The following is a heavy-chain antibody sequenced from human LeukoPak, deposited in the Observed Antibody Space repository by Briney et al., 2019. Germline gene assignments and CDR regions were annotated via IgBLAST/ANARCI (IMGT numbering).Heavy chain of an antibody. J-gene: IGHJ5*02. V-gene: IGHV1-69*13. CDR2: IIPIFGTA. Sequence: SVKVSCKASGDTFSSYAISWVRQAPGQWLEWMGGIIPIFGTANYAQKFQGRVTITADESTSTAYMELSSLRSEDTAVYYCARDRIAAAGIEWFDPWGQGTLVTVSS. CDR3: ARDRIAAAGIEWFDP. D-gene: IGHD6-13*01. CDR1: GDTFSSYA.